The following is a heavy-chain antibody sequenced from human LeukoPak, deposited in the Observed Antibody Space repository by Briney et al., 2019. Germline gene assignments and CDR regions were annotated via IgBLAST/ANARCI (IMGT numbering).Heavy chain of an antibody. D-gene: IGHD2-2*01. CDR3: ARDRRCSTRRSYYYGMDV. V-gene: IGHV3-11*01. CDR1: GFTFSDYY. CDR2: ISSSGSTI. J-gene: IGHJ6*02. Sequence: PGGSLRLSCAASGFTFSDYYMSWIRQAPGKGLEWVSYISSSGSTIYYADSVKGRFTISRDNAKNSLYLQMNSLRAEDTAVYYCARDRRCSTRRSYYYGMDVWGQGTTVTVSS.